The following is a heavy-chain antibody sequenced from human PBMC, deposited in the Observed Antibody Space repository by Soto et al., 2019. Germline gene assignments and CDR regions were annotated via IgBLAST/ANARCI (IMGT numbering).Heavy chain of an antibody. V-gene: IGHV3-21*01. CDR3: ARDSMSNYGRGFYYYGMDV. CDR1: GFTFSSYS. Sequence: EVQLVESGGGLVKPGGSLRLSCAASGFTFSSYSMNWVRPAPGKGLEWVSPIRSSSSYIYYADSVKGRFTISRDNAKNSLYLQMNSLRAEDTAVYYCARDSMSNYGRGFYYYGMDVWVQGTTATVSS. D-gene: IGHD4-4*01. CDR2: IRSSSSYI. J-gene: IGHJ6*02.